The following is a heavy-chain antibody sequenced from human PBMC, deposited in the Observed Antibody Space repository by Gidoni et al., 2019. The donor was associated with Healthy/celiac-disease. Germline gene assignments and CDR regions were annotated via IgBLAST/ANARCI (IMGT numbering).Heavy chain of an antibody. CDR1: GGSISSGGYS. Sequence: QLQLQESGSGLVKPSQTLSLTCAVSGGSISSGGYSWSWIRQPPGKGLEWIGYIYHSGSTYYNPSLKSRVTISVDRSKNQFSLKLSSVTAADTAVYYCARVTLYDFWSGYPDYWGQGTLVTVSS. J-gene: IGHJ4*02. CDR3: ARVTLYDFWSGYPDY. V-gene: IGHV4-30-2*01. CDR2: IYHSGST. D-gene: IGHD3-3*01.